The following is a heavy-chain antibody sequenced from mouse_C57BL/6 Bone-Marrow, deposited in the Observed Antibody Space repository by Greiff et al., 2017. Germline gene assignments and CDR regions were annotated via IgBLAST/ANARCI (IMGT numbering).Heavy chain of an antibody. J-gene: IGHJ3*01. Sequence: EVKLQESGPGLVKPSQSLSLTCSVTGYSITSGYYWNWIRQFPGNKLEWMGYISYDGSNNYNPSLKNRISITRDTSKNQFFLKLNSVTTEDTATYYCARGVYYYGSSSAYWGQGTLVTVSA. CDR1: GYSITSGYY. CDR3: ARGVYYYGSSSAY. V-gene: IGHV3-6*01. CDR2: ISYDGSN. D-gene: IGHD1-1*01.